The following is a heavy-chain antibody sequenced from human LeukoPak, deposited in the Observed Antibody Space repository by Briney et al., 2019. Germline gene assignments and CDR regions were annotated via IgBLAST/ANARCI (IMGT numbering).Heavy chain of an antibody. CDR3: AKDGRTYYDFWSGYWVGRREWANWFDP. CDR1: GFTFSSYA. D-gene: IGHD3-3*01. V-gene: IGHV3-23*01. J-gene: IGHJ5*02. CDR2: ISGSGGST. Sequence: GSLRLSCAASGFTFSSYAMSWVRQAPGKGLESVSAISGSGGSTYYADSVKGRFTISRDNSKNTLYLQMNSLRAEDTAVYYCAKDGRTYYDFWSGYWVGRREWANWFDPWGQGTLVTVSS.